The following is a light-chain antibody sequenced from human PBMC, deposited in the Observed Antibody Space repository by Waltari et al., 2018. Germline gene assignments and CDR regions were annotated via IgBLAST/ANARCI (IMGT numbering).Light chain of an antibody. Sequence: QSVLTQPPSASVTLGHRVAISCSGTRANIGRNSVHWYQQLPGTAPKLLTHSNNQRPSGVPDRFSGSKSGTSASLAISGLQSEDEAHYYCAAWDASLNGWVFGGGTKLTVL. V-gene: IGLV1-44*01. CDR1: RANIGRNS. CDR2: SNN. CDR3: AAWDASLNGWV. J-gene: IGLJ3*02.